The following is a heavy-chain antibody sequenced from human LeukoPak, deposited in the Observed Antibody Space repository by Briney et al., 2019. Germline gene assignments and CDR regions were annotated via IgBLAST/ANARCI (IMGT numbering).Heavy chain of an antibody. D-gene: IGHD6-13*01. CDR2: ISGSGGST. CDR3: TKDSGGPGYTSSDFDY. Sequence: GGSLRLSCAASGFTFSSYAMSWVRQAPGKGLEWVSAISGSGGSTYYADSVKGRFTISRDNSKNTLYLQMNSLRAEDTAVYYCTKDSGGPGYTSSDFDYWGQGTLVTVSS. J-gene: IGHJ4*02. CDR1: GFTFSSYA. V-gene: IGHV3-23*01.